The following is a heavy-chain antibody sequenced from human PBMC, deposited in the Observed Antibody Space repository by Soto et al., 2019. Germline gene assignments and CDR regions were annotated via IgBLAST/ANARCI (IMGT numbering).Heavy chain of an antibody. J-gene: IGHJ4*02. CDR1: GFTFSSYP. CDR3: AREGTSRPRWVFDY. CDR2: ISTNGDST. V-gene: IGHV3-64*01. D-gene: IGHD1-1*01. Sequence: EVQLVESGGGLVQPGGSLRLSCAASGFTFSSYPMHWVRQAPGKGLEYVSAISTNGDSTFYANSVKGRFTISRDNSKNTLYLQMGSLRAEDMGVYYCAREGTSRPRWVFDYWGLGTLVTASS.